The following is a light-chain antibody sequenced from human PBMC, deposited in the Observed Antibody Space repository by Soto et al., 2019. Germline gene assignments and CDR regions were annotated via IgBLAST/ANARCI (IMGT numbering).Light chain of an antibody. Sequence: QSVLTQPPSVSGAPGQRVTISCTGSGSTIGAGYDVHWYQQLPGTAPRLLIYDNTNRPSGVPDRFSGSKSGTSASLAIFGLQAEDEADYYCQSYDSSLSVVFGGGTKVTVL. V-gene: IGLV1-40*01. CDR3: QSYDSSLSVV. CDR2: DNT. J-gene: IGLJ2*01. CDR1: GSTIGAGYD.